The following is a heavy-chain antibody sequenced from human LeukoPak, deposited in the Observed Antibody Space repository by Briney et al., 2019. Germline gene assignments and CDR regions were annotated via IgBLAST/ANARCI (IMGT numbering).Heavy chain of an antibody. J-gene: IGHJ4*02. CDR1: GFTFSSYG. CDR3: AKTPITMVRGVIILFDY. V-gene: IGHV3-30*02. Sequence: GGSLRLSCAASGFTFSSYGMHWVRQAPGKGLEGVAFIRYDGSNKYYADSVKGRFTISRDNPKNTLYLQMNSLRAEDTAVYYCAKTPITMVRGVIILFDYWGQGTLVTVSS. CDR2: IRYDGSNK. D-gene: IGHD3-10*01.